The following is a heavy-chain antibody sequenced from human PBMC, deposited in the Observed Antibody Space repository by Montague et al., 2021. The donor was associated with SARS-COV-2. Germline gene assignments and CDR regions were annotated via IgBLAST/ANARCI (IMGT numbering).Heavy chain of an antibody. CDR2: IYYSGNT. J-gene: IGHJ5*02. CDR3: AGATRSKVVLNWFDP. V-gene: IGHV4-31*03. CDR1: GGSIGSGGYY. D-gene: IGHD3-22*01. Sequence: TLSLTCTVSGGSIGSGGYYWSWIRQRPGKGLEWIGYIYYSGNTYYNPSLKSRVTISVDTSKNHFSLKLSSVTAADTAVYYCAGATRSKVVLNWFDPWGQGTLVTVSS.